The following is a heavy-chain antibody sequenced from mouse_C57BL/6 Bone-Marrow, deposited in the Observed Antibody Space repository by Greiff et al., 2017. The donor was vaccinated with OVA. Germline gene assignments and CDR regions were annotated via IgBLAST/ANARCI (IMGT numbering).Heavy chain of an antibody. CDR2: IDPSNSYT. CDR1: GYTFTSYW. V-gene: IGHV1-69*01. CDR3: SRVDTTVVGSCYIDY. Sequence: VQLQQPGAELVMPGASVKLSCKASGYTFTSYWMHWVKQRPGQGLEWIGEIDPSNSYTNYNQKFKGKSTLTVVKSSSTAYMQLSSLTSEGSAVYDCSRVDTTVVGSCYIDYWGRGTTLTVSS. D-gene: IGHD1-1*01. J-gene: IGHJ2*01.